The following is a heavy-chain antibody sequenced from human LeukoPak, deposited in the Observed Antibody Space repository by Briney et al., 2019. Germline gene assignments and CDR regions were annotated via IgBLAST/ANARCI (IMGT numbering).Heavy chain of an antibody. CDR1: GFTFSSYA. V-gene: IGHV3-23*01. D-gene: IGHD6-19*01. CDR2: ISGSGGST. Sequence: GGSLRLSCAASGFTFSSYAMSWVRQAPGKGLEWVSAISGSGGSTYYADSVKGRFTISRDNSKNTPYLQMNSLRAEDTAVYYCAKDRVRIAVAAVIDYWGQGTLVTVSS. J-gene: IGHJ4*02. CDR3: AKDRVRIAVAAVIDY.